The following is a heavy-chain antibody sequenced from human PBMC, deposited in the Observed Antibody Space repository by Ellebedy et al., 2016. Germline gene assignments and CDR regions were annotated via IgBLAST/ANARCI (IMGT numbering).Heavy chain of an antibody. CDR3: TRGSLGAPPFES. Sequence: GGSLRLSCAASGFSFSSHTMHWVRQSPGKGLEWVAYDGSNKNYADSVKGRFTISRDNSKNTLYLQMNSLKSEDTAVYYCTRGSLGAPPFESWGQGTLVTVSS. CDR2: DGSNK. V-gene: IGHV3-30-3*01. J-gene: IGHJ4*02. CDR1: GFSFSSHT. D-gene: IGHD3-10*01.